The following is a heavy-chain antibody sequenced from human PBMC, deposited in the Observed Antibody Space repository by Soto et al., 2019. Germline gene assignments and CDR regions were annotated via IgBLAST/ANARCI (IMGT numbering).Heavy chain of an antibody. Sequence: EVQLVESGGGLVQPGGSLKLSCAASGFIFSGSAIHWVRQASGKGLEWVGRIRSRANNFATSSAASVKGRFTFSRDDAKTTAYLQMNTLKPEDTAVYYCARGQGAAIGDYYYHGMDVRGQGTTVTLSS. CDR1: GFIFSGSA. CDR3: ARGQGAAIGDYYYHGMDV. J-gene: IGHJ6*02. V-gene: IGHV3-73*02. CDR2: IRSRANNFAT. D-gene: IGHD2-2*02.